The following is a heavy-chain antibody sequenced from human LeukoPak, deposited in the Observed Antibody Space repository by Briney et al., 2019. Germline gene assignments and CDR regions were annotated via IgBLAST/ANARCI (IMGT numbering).Heavy chain of an antibody. CDR3: ARGSSSQNYYYYHGMDV. V-gene: IGHV3-21*01. J-gene: IGHJ6*02. D-gene: IGHD6-13*01. Sequence: SGGSLRLSCAASGFTFSSYSMNWVRQAPGKGLEWVSSISSSSSYIYYADSVKGRFTISRDNAKNSLYLQMNSLRAEDTAVYYCARGSSSQNYYYYHGMDVWGQGTTVTVSS. CDR2: ISSSSSYI. CDR1: GFTFSSYS.